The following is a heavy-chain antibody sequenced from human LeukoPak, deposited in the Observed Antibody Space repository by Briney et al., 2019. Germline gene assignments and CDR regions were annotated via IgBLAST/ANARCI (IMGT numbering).Heavy chain of an antibody. V-gene: IGHV4-39*07. Sequence: PSETLSLTCTVSGGSISSSSYYWGWIRQPPGKGLEWIGSIYYSGSTYYNPSLKSRVTISVDTSKNQSSLKLSSVTAADTAVYYCARVVQFRGAYYYYYMDVWGKGTTVTISS. CDR3: ARVVQFRGAYYYYYMDV. J-gene: IGHJ6*03. CDR1: GGSISSSSYY. CDR2: IYYSGST. D-gene: IGHD3-10*01.